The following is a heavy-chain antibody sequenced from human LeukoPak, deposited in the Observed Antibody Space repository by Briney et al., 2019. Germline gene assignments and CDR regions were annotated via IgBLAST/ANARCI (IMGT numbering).Heavy chain of an antibody. CDR2: INPNSGGT. CDR1: GYTFTGYY. D-gene: IGHD6-19*01. CDR3: AREWLVGMYYFDY. J-gene: IGHJ4*02. V-gene: IGHV1-2*04. Sequence: ASVKVSCKASGYTFTGYYMHWVRQAPGQGLEWMGWINPNSGGTNYAQKFQGWVTMTRDTSISTAYMELSRLRSDVTAVYYCAREWLVGMYYFDYWGQGTLVTVSS.